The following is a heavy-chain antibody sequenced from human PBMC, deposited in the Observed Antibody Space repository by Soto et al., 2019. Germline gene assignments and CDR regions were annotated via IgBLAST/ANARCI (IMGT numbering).Heavy chain of an antibody. Sequence: PSQTLSLTCAISGDSVSSNSAAWNWIRKSPSRGLEWLGRTYYRSKWYNDYAVSVKSRITINPDTSKNQFSLQLNSVTPEDTAVYYCARVPDSSSWYGGTYYYYVTDVWGQGTTV. CDR1: GDSVSSNSAA. CDR3: ARVPDSSSWYGGTYYYYVTDV. D-gene: IGHD6-13*01. V-gene: IGHV6-1*01. CDR2: TYYRSKWYN. J-gene: IGHJ6*02.